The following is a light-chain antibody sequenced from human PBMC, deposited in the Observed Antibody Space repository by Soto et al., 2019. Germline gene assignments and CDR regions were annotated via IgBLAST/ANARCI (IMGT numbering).Light chain of an antibody. J-gene: IGLJ1*01. V-gene: IGLV2-14*01. CDR2: EVN. Sequence: QSALTQPASVSGSPGQSITISCTGTSSDVDFSNSVSRYQQLPGKAPKLIIYEVNYRPSGISNRFSGSKSGNTASLTISSLQAEDEADYYCSSYTTIYVFGTGTKLTVL. CDR1: SSDVDFSNS. CDR3: SSYTTIYV.